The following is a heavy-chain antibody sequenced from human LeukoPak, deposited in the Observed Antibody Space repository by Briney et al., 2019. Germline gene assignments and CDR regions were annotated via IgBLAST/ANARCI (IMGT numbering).Heavy chain of an antibody. CDR3: AKASSGWYLSQYGVTGYFDY. D-gene: IGHD6-19*01. J-gene: IGHJ4*02. CDR2: ISGSGGST. CDR1: GFTFSSYA. V-gene: IGHV3-23*01. Sequence: GGSLRLSCAASGFTFSSYAMSWVRQAPGKGLEWVSAISGSGGSTYYADSVKGRFTISRDNSKNTLYLQMNSLRAEDTAVYYCAKASSGWYLSQYGVTGYFDYWGQGTLVTVSS.